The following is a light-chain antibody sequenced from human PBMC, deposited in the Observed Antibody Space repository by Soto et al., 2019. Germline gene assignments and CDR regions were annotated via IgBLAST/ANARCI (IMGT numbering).Light chain of an antibody. CDR2: DVN. V-gene: IGLV2-14*03. J-gene: IGLJ2*01. Sequence: QSALTQPASVSGSPGQSITISCTGTSSDVGGYNYVSWYQQHPGKAPKLMIYDVNNPPSGVSNRFSGSKSGNTASLTISGLQAEDEADYYCSSYTGSSTLGVVFGGGTKLTVL. CDR1: SSDVGGYNY. CDR3: SSYTGSSTLGVV.